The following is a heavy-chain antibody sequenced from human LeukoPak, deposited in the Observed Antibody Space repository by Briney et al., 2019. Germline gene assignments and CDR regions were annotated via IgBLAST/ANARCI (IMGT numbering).Heavy chain of an antibody. CDR2: IYYSGST. CDR1: GFTFSSYW. D-gene: IGHD2-21*02. V-gene: IGHV4-39*01. Sequence: PGGSLRLSCAASGFTFSSYWMTWVRQAPGKGLEWIGSIYYSGSTYYNPSLKSRVTISVDTSKNQFSLKLSSVTAADTAVYYCASGLRIVVVTAAAFDIWGQGTMVTVSS. J-gene: IGHJ3*02. CDR3: ASGLRIVVVTAAAFDI.